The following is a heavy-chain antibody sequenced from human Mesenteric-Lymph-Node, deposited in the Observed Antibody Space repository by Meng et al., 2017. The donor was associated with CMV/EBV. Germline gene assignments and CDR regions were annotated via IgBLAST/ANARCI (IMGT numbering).Heavy chain of an antibody. Sequence: LTCPVSGGSISSSSYYWGWIRQPPGKGLEWIGSIYYSGSTYYNPSLKSRVTISVDTSKNQFSLKLSSVTAADTAVYYCARWTTGWFDPWGQGTLVTVSS. CDR1: GGSISSSSYY. CDR3: ARWTTGWFDP. V-gene: IGHV4-39*07. CDR2: IYYSGST. J-gene: IGHJ5*02. D-gene: IGHD4-11*01.